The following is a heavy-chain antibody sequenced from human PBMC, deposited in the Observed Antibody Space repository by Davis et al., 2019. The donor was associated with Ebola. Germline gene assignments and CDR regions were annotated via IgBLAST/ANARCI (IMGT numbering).Heavy chain of an antibody. CDR3: ARRGSRYYYGLGSYEEWFDP. CDR2: IIPIFGTA. J-gene: IGHJ5*02. CDR1: GGTFSSYA. Sequence: SVKVSCKASGGTFSSYAISWVRQAPGQGLEWMGGIIPIFGTANYAQKFQGRVTITADESTSTAYMELSSLRSEDTAVYYCARRGSRYYYGLGSYEEWFDPWGQGTLVTVSS. V-gene: IGHV1-69*13. D-gene: IGHD3-10*01.